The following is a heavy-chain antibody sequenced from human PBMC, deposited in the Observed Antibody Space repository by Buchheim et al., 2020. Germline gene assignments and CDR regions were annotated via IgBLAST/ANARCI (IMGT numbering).Heavy chain of an antibody. D-gene: IGHD1-26*01. V-gene: IGHV3-30*18. Sequence: QVQLVESGGGVVQPGRSLRLSCAASGFTFSSYGMHWVRQAPGKGLEWVAVISYDGSNKYYADSVKGRFTISRDNSKNTLHLQMNSLRAEDTAVYYCAKNSGSYYSSSWFDPWGQGTL. CDR2: ISYDGSNK. J-gene: IGHJ5*02. CDR1: GFTFSSYG. CDR3: AKNSGSYYSSSWFDP.